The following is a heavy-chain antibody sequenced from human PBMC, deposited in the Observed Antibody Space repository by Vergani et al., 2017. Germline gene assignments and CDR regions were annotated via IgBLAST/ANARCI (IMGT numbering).Heavy chain of an antibody. V-gene: IGHV4-34*01. D-gene: IGHD3-10*01. CDR1: GGSISSGGYY. Sequence: QVQLQQWGAGLLKPSETLSLTCAVYGGSISSGGYYWSWIRQHPGKGLEWIGEINHSGRTNYNPSLKSRVTISVDTSKNQFSLKLSSVTAADTAVYYCARGRITMVRGVIRLDGWFDPWGQGTLVTVSS. CDR3: ARGRITMVRGVIRLDGWFDP. CDR2: INHSGRT. J-gene: IGHJ5*02.